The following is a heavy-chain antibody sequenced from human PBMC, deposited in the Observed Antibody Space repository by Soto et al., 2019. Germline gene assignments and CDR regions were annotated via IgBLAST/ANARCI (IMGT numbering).Heavy chain of an antibody. J-gene: IGHJ4*02. Sequence: PXETRSLTCTFSGDPMKAYYWSWIRQPPGKGLEWIGHIYRSGTTRYNPSVKSRVTISVDTSKNQFSLKLSSVTAADTAVYYCARVQMAPIYFDYWGQGILVTVSS. CDR2: IYRSGTT. CDR1: GDPMKAYY. CDR3: ARVQMAPIYFDY. D-gene: IGHD5-12*01. V-gene: IGHV4-59*01.